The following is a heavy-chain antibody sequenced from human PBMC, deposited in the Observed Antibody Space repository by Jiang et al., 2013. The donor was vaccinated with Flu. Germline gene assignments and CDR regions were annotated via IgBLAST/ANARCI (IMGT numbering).Heavy chain of an antibody. CDR1: GYSFSNYW. J-gene: IGHJ5*01. D-gene: IGHD1-26*01. CDR3: ARYGGPTLAANWFDF. V-gene: IGHV5-10-1*01. Sequence: GAEVKKPGESLRISCEASGYSFSNYWISWVRQMPGKGLEWMGRIDPIDSYSTYNPSVQGHVNISVDTSISTAYLQWSSLKASDTAMYYCARYGGPTLAANWFDFWGQGTLVTVSS. CDR2: IDPIDSYS.